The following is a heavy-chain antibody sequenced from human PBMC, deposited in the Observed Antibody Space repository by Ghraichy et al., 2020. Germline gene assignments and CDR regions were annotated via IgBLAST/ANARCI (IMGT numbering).Heavy chain of an antibody. CDR3: AKDGGGYDFLIPYYYYGMDV. CDR1: GFTFSSYG. V-gene: IGHV3-30*18. Sequence: GGSLRLSCAASGFTFSSYGMHWVRQAPGKGLEWVAVISYDGSNKYYADSVKGRFTISRDNSKNTLYLQMNSLRAEDTAVYYCAKDGGGYDFLIPYYYYGMDVWGQGTTVTGSS. J-gene: IGHJ6*02. D-gene: IGHD3-3*01. CDR2: ISYDGSNK.